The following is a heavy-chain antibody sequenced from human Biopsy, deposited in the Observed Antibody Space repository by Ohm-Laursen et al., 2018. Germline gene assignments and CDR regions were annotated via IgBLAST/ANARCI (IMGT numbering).Heavy chain of an antibody. V-gene: IGHV3-23*01. CDR2: INTSGGST. J-gene: IGHJ4*02. CDR3: AKPADSYGSEFYFDY. D-gene: IGHD4-17*01. CDR1: GFTFSSYA. Sequence: SLRLSCTASGFTFSSYAMTWVRQAPGKGLEWVSVINTSGGSTHYAVSVKGRFTIYRDNSKNTLYLRMNSLRAEDTTVYYCAKPADSYGSEFYFDYWGQGTLVIVSS.